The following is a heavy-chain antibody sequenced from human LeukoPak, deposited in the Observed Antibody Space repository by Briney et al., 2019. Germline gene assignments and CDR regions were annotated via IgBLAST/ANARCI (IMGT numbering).Heavy chain of an antibody. Sequence: GGSLRLSCAASGFAFSSYEMNWVRQAPGKGLEWVSAISGSGGSTYYADSVKGRFTISRDNSKNTLYLQMNSLRAEDTAVYYRAKVRASKGYYYYGMDVWGQGTTVTVSS. V-gene: IGHV3-23*01. CDR3: AKVRASKGYYYYGMDV. J-gene: IGHJ6*02. CDR1: GFAFSSYE. CDR2: ISGSGGST.